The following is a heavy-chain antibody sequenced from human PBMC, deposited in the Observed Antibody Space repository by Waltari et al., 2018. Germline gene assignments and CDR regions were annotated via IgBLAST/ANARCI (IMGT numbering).Heavy chain of an antibody. D-gene: IGHD2-15*01. V-gene: IGHV4-34*01. J-gene: IGHJ4*02. Sequence: QVQLHQWGAGLLKPSETLSPTWAIYGGSFRGHYIGWIRQPPGKGREWLGEVHPSGSTDYNPSLKSRVTISVDTSKNQFSLNLSSVTAADTAIYYCARGQDSAKIHYWGQGTLVTVSS. CDR2: VHPSGST. CDR1: GGSFRGHY. CDR3: ARGQDSAKIHY.